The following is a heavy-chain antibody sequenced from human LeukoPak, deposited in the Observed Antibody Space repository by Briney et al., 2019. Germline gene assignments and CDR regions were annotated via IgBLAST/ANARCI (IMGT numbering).Heavy chain of an antibody. Sequence: SETLSLTCTVSGGSISSYYWSWIRQPPGKGLEWIGYIYYSGSTNYNPSLKSRVTISVDTSKNQFSLKLRSVTAADTAVYYCAGGGDYGVWMGGGSFDYWGQGTLVTVSS. CDR2: IYYSGST. D-gene: IGHD4-17*01. V-gene: IGHV4-59*08. CDR3: AGGGDYGVWMGGGSFDY. J-gene: IGHJ4*02. CDR1: GGSISSYY.